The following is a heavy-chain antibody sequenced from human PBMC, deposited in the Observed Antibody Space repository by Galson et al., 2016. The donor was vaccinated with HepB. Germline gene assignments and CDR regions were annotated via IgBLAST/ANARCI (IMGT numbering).Heavy chain of an antibody. J-gene: IGHJ4*02. CDR1: GDSVPSGAYS. V-gene: IGHV4-31*03. CDR3: AAVISDWSLDY. CDR2: IYDSGTT. Sequence: TLSLTCSVSGDSVPSGAYSWSWIRQPPGKGLAWIGYIYDSGTTFYNASLNSRPSISVDTSENQFFLKLSSVTAADTAVYYCAAVISDWSLDYWGQGILVTVSA. D-gene: IGHD6-19*01.